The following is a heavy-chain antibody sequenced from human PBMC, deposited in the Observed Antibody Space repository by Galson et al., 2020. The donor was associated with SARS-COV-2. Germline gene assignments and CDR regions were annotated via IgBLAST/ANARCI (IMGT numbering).Heavy chain of an antibody. CDR2: TRNKANSYTT. CDR3: ARVRDYYDSSGYAAEI. CDR1: GFTFSDHY. J-gene: IGHJ3*02. D-gene: IGHD3-22*01. Sequence: GGSLRLSCAASGFTFSDHYMDWVRQAPGKGLEWVGRTRNKANSYTTEYAASVKGRFTISRDDSKNSLYLQMNSLKTEDTAVYYCARVRDYYDSSGYAAEIWGQGTMVTVSS. V-gene: IGHV3-72*01.